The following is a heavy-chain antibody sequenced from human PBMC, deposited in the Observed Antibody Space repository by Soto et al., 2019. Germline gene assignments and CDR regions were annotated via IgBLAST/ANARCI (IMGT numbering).Heavy chain of an antibody. D-gene: IGHD1-7*01. CDR1: GGSISSYY. Sequence: SETLSLTCTVSGGSISSYYWSWIRQPPGKGLEWIGYIYYSGSTNYNPSLKSRVTISVDTSKNQFSLKLSSVTAADTAVYYCARGSGTTGLVRNWFDPWGQGTLVTVSS. CDR3: ARGSGTTGLVRNWFDP. CDR2: IYYSGST. V-gene: IGHV4-59*01. J-gene: IGHJ5*02.